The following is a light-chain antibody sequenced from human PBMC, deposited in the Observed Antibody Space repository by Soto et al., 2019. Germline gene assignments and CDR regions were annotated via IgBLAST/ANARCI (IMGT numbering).Light chain of an antibody. CDR1: QDINKY. V-gene: IGKV1-8*01. CDR3: QQYYSYPRT. J-gene: IGKJ1*01. CDR2: AAS. Sequence: IQMTQSPSSFSASTGDRVTITCRASQDINKYLAWYQQKPGKAPKLLIYAASTLQSGVPSRFSGSGSGTDFTLTISCLQSEDFATYYCQQYYSYPRTFGQGTKVDI.